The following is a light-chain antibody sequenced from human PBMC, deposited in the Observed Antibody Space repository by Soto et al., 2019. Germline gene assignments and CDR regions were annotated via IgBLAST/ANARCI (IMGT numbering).Light chain of an antibody. CDR3: QQTYSTPPT. J-gene: IGKJ1*01. V-gene: IGKV1-39*01. CDR1: PSISTY. Sequence: DIQMTQSASSLTASVGDGVTITCRASPSISTYLTCYQQTAGLAPKLLLHAASSLQSGVPSRFTGTGPGTDLTLTISSLQPEDFATYYCQQTYSTPPTFGQGTKVDIK. CDR2: AAS.